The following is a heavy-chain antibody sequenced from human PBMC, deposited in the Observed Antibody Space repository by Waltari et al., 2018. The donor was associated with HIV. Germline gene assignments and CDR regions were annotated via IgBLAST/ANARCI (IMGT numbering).Heavy chain of an antibody. J-gene: IGHJ4*02. CDR3: AKFRGSGSDY. CDR2: ISGSGGST. V-gene: IGHV3-23*01. Sequence: EVQLLESGGGLVQPGGSLRLSCAGSGFTCGGYAMTWVRLAPWKGLEWVSGISGSGGSTFYADSVKGRFAISRDNSKNTLYLQMNTLRAEDTAVYYCAKFRGSGSDYWGQGAQVTVSS. CDR1: GFTCGGYA. D-gene: IGHD3-10*01.